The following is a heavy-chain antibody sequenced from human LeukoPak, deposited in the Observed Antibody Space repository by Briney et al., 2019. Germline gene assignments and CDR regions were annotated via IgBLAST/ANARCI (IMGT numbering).Heavy chain of an antibody. Sequence: PSETLSLTCTVSGGSISSYYWSWIRQPPGKRLEWIGYIYYSGSTNYNPSLKSRVTISVDTSKNQFSLKLSSVTAADTAVYYCAREVIAAAGTFFDYWGQGTLVTVSS. V-gene: IGHV4-59*01. CDR1: GGSISSYY. D-gene: IGHD6-13*01. CDR2: IYYSGST. J-gene: IGHJ4*02. CDR3: AREVIAAAGTFFDY.